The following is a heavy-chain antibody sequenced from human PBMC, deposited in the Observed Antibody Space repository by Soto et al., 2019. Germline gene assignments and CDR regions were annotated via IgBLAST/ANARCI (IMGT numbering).Heavy chain of an antibody. D-gene: IGHD3-10*01. Sequence: GGSLRLSCAASGFTFSSYDMHWVRQATGKGLEWVSAIGTAGDTYYPGSVKGRFTISRENAKNSLYLQMNSLRAEDTAVYYCERDQGITMVRGVIDYYGMDVWGQGTTVTVSS. CDR1: GFTFSSYD. J-gene: IGHJ6*02. CDR3: ERDQGITMVRGVIDYYGMDV. CDR2: IGTAGDT. V-gene: IGHV3-13*01.